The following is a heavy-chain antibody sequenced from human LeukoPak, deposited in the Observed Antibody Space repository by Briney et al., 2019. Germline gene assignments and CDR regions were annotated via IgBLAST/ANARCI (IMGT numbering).Heavy chain of an antibody. Sequence: PSETLSLTCTVSGGSISNYYWSWIRQPPGEGLEWIGYIYYSGSTNYNPSLKSRVTISVDTSKNQFSLKLSSVTAADTAVYYCARSSGYDSPYYFDYWGQGTLVTVSS. CDR2: IYYSGST. CDR1: GGSISNYY. CDR3: ARSSGYDSPYYFDY. D-gene: IGHD5-12*01. J-gene: IGHJ4*02. V-gene: IGHV4-59*08.